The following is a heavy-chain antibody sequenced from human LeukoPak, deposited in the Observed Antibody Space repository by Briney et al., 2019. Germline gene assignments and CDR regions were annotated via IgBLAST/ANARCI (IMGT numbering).Heavy chain of an antibody. CDR3: AKAHSGSSAYFDY. J-gene: IGHJ4*02. V-gene: IGHV3-9*01. D-gene: IGHD1-26*01. CDR1: GFTFNDFA. Sequence: GGSLRLSCAASGFTFNDFAMHWVRHIPGKGLEWVSGISWNSGSIDYADSVKGRFTISRDNVKKSLYLQMNSLRAEDTALYFCAKAHSGSSAYFDYWGQGTLVTVSS. CDR2: ISWNSGSI.